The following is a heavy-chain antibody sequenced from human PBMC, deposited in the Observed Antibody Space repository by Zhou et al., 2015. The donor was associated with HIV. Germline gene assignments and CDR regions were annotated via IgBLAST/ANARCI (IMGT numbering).Heavy chain of an antibody. CDR3: AKDANTPWYYYDSSGYDY. V-gene: IGHV3-30*18. D-gene: IGHD3-22*01. J-gene: IGHJ4*02. CDR2: ISYDGSNK. Sequence: VQLVESGGGLVKPGRSLRLSCAASGFSFNDHGMHWVRQAPGKGLEWVAVISYDGSNKYYADSVKGRFTISRDNSKNTLYLQMNSLRAEDTAVYYCAKDANTPWYYYDSSGYDYWGQGTLVTVSS. CDR1: GFSFNDHG.